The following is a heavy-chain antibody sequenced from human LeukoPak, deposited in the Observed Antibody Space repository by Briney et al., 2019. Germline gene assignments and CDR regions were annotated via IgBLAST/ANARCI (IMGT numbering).Heavy chain of an antibody. D-gene: IGHD6-13*01. Sequence: ASMKVSCKASGYSFTSYYMHWVRQAPGQGLEWMGIINPSGGSTSYAQKFQGRVTMTRDMSTSTVYMELSSLRSEDTAVYYCARPYSSSWYVAEYFQHWGQGTLVTVSS. CDR3: ARPYSSSWYVAEYFQH. CDR2: INPSGGST. CDR1: GYSFTSYY. J-gene: IGHJ1*01. V-gene: IGHV1-46*01.